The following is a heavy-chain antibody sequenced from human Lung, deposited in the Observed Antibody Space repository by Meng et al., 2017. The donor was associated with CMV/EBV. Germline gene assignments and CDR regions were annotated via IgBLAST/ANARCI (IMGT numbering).Heavy chain of an antibody. Sequence: SLKTCXAASGFTFSSYWMHWVRQAPGKGLEWVSRIDSDGSSTTYAESVKGRFTISRDNAKNTLFLQMISLRAEDTAVYYCTRDGDYYDATLHWGQGSLVTVSS. V-gene: IGHV3-74*01. CDR2: IDSDGSST. CDR1: GFTFSSYW. J-gene: IGHJ4*02. D-gene: IGHD3-16*01. CDR3: TRDGDYYDATLH.